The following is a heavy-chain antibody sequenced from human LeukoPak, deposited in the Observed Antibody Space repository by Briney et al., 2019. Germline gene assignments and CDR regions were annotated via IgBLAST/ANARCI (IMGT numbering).Heavy chain of an antibody. CDR2: IYYSGST. J-gene: IGHJ4*02. D-gene: IGHD3-9*01. V-gene: IGHV4-59*01. Sequence: TPSETLSLTCTVSGGSISSYYWSWIRQPPGKGLEWIGYIYYSGSTNYNPSLKSRVTISVDTSKNQFSLKLSSVTAADTAVYYCARGRYFDCYPFYFDYWGQGTLVTVSS. CDR3: ARGRYFDCYPFYFDY. CDR1: GGSISSYY.